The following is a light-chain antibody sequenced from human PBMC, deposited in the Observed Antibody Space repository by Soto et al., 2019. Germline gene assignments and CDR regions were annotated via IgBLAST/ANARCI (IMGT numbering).Light chain of an antibody. Sequence: RVMTQSPATLSVSTGESATLFCRASQSVSSNLAWYQQKPGQAPRLLIYGASTRATGIPARFSGSGSGTEFTLPISSLQSEDFAAYYCQQYNNRPPITFGQGTRLEI. V-gene: IGKV3-15*01. CDR2: GAS. CDR3: QQYNNRPPIT. J-gene: IGKJ5*01. CDR1: QSVSSN.